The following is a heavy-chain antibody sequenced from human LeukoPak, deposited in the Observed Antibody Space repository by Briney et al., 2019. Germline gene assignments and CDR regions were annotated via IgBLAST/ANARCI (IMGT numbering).Heavy chain of an antibody. Sequence: GGSLRLSCVVSGFTFSSYAMSWVRQAPGKGLEWVSGISGSGGSTYYADSVKGRFTISRDNTKNSLYLQMNSLRAEDTAVYYCARSVVAATETFDYWGQGTLVTVSS. CDR1: GFTFSSYA. D-gene: IGHD2-15*01. CDR3: ARSVVAATETFDY. CDR2: ISGSGGST. J-gene: IGHJ4*02. V-gene: IGHV3-23*01.